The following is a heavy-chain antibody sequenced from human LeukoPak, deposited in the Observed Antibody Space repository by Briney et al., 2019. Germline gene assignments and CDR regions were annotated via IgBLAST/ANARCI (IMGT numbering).Heavy chain of an antibody. CDR1: GFTFSSYG. CDR3: AKDRYMVRDRYYFDY. J-gene: IGHJ4*02. V-gene: IGHV3-30*02. CDR2: IWYDGSNK. Sequence: GGSLRLSCAASGFTFSSYGMHWVRQAPGKGLEWVAVIWYDGSNKYYADSVKGRFTISRDNSKNTLYLQMNSLRAEDTAVYYCAKDRYMVRDRYYFDYWGQGTLVTVSS. D-gene: IGHD3-10*01.